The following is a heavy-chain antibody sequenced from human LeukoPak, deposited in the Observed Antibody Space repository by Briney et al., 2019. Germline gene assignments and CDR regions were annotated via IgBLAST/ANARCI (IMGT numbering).Heavy chain of an antibody. Sequence: HPGGSLRLSCAASGFTFSDSAMHWVRQASGKGLEWLGRIRTQANNDATAYGASVRGRFIISRDDSRNTAYLQMNSLKTEDTAVYYCPGDYNSLTGLNYWGQGTLVTVSS. CDR3: PGDYNSLTGLNY. V-gene: IGHV3-73*01. CDR1: GFTFSDSA. D-gene: IGHD3-9*01. CDR2: IRTQANNDAT. J-gene: IGHJ4*02.